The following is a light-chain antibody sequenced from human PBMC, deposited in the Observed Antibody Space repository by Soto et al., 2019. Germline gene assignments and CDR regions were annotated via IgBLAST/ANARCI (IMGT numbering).Light chain of an antibody. V-gene: IGKV3-20*01. Sequence: EIVLTQSPGTLSLSPGERATLSCRASQYLSSSYLAWYQQKPGQAPRLLIYAASTRATGIPDRFSGSGSGTDFTLTISRLAPEDFAVYYCQHYGNSPALTFGGGTKVEIK. CDR1: QYLSSSY. CDR2: AAS. CDR3: QHYGNSPALT. J-gene: IGKJ4*01.